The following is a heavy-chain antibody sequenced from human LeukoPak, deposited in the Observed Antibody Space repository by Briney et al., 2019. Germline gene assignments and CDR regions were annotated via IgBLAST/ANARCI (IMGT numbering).Heavy chain of an antibody. D-gene: IGHD5-18*01. CDR1: GYTFSGYY. J-gene: IGHJ4*02. V-gene: IGHV1-2*06. CDR2: INPNSGGT. Sequence: ASVKVSCKASGYTFSGYYMQWVRQAPGQGLEWMGRINPNSGGTNYVQKFQGRVTMTRDTSISTAYMELSRLRSEDTAVYYCATRGYSYGLFDYWGQGTLVTVSS. CDR3: ATRGYSYGLFDY.